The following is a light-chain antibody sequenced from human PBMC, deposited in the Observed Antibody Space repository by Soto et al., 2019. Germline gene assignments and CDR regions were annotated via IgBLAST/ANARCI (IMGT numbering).Light chain of an antibody. CDR3: SSYTSSTTLVV. CDR2: EVS. J-gene: IGLJ2*01. V-gene: IGLV2-14*01. CDR1: RSDVGGYNY. Sequence: QSALTQPASVSGSPGLSITISCTGTRSDVGGYNYVSWYQQHTGKAPKLMIYEVSNRPSGVSNRFSGSKSGNTASLTISGLQAQDEADYYCSSYTSSTTLVVFGGGTKLTVL.